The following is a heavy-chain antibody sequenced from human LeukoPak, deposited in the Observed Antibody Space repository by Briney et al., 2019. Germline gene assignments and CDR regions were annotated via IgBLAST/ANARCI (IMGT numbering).Heavy chain of an antibody. CDR2: IWYDGSNK. D-gene: IGHD3-10*01. CDR1: GFTFSSYG. Sequence: GGSLRLSCAASGFTFSSYGMHWVRQAPGKGLEWVAVIWYDGSNKYYADSVKGRFTISRDNSKNTLYLQMNSLRAEDTAVYYCARDGALWFGELFDAFDTWGQGTMVTVSS. CDR3: ARDGALWFGELFDAFDT. J-gene: IGHJ3*02. V-gene: IGHV3-33*01.